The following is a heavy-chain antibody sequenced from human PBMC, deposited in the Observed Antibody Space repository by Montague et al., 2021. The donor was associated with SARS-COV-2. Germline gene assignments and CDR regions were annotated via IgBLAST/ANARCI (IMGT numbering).Heavy chain of an antibody. Sequence: SETLSLTCAVYGGSFSAYCWSWIRQAPGKGLEWIGQINHSGGTNYSPSLKSRVTISLDTSKNQFSLNLNSVTAADTAVYYCARGLPPPPSYYYESSGYYFDXWGQGTLVTVSS. J-gene: IGHJ4*02. CDR3: ARGLPPPPSYYYESSGYYFDX. CDR1: GGSFSAYC. V-gene: IGHV4-34*01. CDR2: INHSGGT. D-gene: IGHD3-22*01.